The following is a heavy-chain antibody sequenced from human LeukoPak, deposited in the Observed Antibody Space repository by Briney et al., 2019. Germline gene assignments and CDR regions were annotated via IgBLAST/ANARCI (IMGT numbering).Heavy chain of an antibody. J-gene: IGHJ6*03. V-gene: IGHV1-69*05. CDR2: IIPIFGTA. CDR1: GGTFSSYA. D-gene: IGHD4-17*01. CDR3: ARGVYGDYLQYYYYYYYMDV. Sequence: SVRVSCKASGGTFSSYAISWVRQAPGQGLEWMGRIIPIFGTANYAQKFQGRVTITTDESTSTAYMELSSLRSEDTAVYYCARGVYGDYLQYYYYYYYMDVWGKGTTVTVSS.